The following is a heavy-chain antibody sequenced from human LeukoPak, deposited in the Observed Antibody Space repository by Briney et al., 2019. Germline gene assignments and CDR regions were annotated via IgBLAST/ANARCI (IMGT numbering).Heavy chain of an antibody. Sequence: ASVNVSCKASGYTSTSYYMHWVRQAPGQGLEWMGIINPSGGSTSYAQKFQGRVTMTRDTSTSTVYMELSSLRSENTAVYYCARDYYDSSGYRIFDYWGQGTLVTVSS. CDR1: GYTSTSYY. V-gene: IGHV1-46*01. CDR2: INPSGGST. J-gene: IGHJ4*02. D-gene: IGHD3-22*01. CDR3: ARDYYDSSGYRIFDY.